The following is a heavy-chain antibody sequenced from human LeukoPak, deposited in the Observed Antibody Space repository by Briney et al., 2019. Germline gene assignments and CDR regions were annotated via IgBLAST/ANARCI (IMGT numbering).Heavy chain of an antibody. CDR1: GYTFTGYY. Sequence: ASVKVSCKASGYTFTGYYMHWVRQAPGQGLEWMGWINPNSGNTGYAQKFQGRVTMTRNTSISTAYMELSSLRSEDTAVYYCARGPKVRGVRVRTAGYYFDYWGQGTLVTVSS. J-gene: IGHJ4*02. CDR2: INPNSGNT. D-gene: IGHD3-10*01. V-gene: IGHV1-8*02. CDR3: ARGPKVRGVRVRTAGYYFDY.